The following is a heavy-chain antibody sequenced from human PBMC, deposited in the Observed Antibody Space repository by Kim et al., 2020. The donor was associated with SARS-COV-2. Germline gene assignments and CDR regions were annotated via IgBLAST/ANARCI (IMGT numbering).Heavy chain of an antibody. Sequence: GGSLRLSCAASGFTFDDYAIHWVRQAPGKGLERVSLISGNGGNTYYADSVKGRFTISRDNSKNSLYLQMNSLKTEDTALYYCAKDITLGIAVAGTAQDYWGQGTLVTVSS. J-gene: IGHJ4*02. CDR2: ISGNGGNT. V-gene: IGHV3-43*02. D-gene: IGHD6-19*01. CDR1: GFTFDDYA. CDR3: AKDITLGIAVAGTAQDY.